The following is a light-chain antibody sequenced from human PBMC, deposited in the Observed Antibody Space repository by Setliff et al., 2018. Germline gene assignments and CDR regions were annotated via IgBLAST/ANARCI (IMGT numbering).Light chain of an antibody. J-gene: IGLJ1*01. Sequence: QSALTQPPSASGSPGQSVTISCTGTSNDVWGHNYVSWYQQHPGKAPKLMIYEVSKRPSGVSNRFSGSKSGNTASLTISGLQAEDETDYYCCSYAGSSTYVFGTGTKVTVL. V-gene: IGLV2-23*02. CDR2: EVS. CDR1: SNDVWGHNY. CDR3: CSYAGSSTYV.